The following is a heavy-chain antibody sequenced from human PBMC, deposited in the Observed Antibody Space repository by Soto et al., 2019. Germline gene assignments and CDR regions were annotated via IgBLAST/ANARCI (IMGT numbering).Heavy chain of an antibody. CDR2: IRDKANHYAT. V-gene: IGHV3-73*02. CDR3: TTPPSESYGDDSDY. J-gene: IGHJ4*02. CDR1: GFSFSDSA. D-gene: IGHD1-26*01. Sequence: EVQLVESGGGWVQPGGSLKLSCSGSGFSFSDSAIHWVRQASGQGLEWVGRIRDKANHYATAYDVSVRGRFTISRDDSENTAYLQITSLKTEYTAVYYCTTPPSESYGDDSDYWCQGTLVTVSS.